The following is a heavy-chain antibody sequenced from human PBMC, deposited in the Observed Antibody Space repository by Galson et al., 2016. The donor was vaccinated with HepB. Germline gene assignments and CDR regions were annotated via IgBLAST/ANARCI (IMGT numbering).Heavy chain of an antibody. CDR2: ISYHGTNK. Sequence: SLRLSCAASGFSFSLYAMHWVRQAPGKGLEWVSIISYHGTNKYYADSVKGRFTISRDNSKNTLYLQMNSLRSEDTAVYYCARDRGNLYLRDAFDIWGQGTMVTVSS. V-gene: IGHV3-30-3*01. CDR1: GFSFSLYA. D-gene: IGHD2-8*01. CDR3: ARDRGNLYLRDAFDI. J-gene: IGHJ3*02.